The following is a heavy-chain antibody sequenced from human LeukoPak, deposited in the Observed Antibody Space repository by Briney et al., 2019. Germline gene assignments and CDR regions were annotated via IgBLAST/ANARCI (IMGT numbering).Heavy chain of an antibody. CDR1: DGPINSYS. Sequence: SETLSLTCTVSDGPINSYSWTWIRQSAGKGLEWIGRIHSTGSTNYNPSLKSRVTISVDTSKNQFSLKLSSVTAADTAVYYCARGHPLYAIVLDYWGQGTLVTVSS. CDR3: ARGHPLYAIVLDY. J-gene: IGHJ4*02. CDR2: IHSTGST. V-gene: IGHV4-4*07. D-gene: IGHD2-8*01.